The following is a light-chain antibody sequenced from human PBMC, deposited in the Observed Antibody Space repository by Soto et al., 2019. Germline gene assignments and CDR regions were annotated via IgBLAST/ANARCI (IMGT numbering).Light chain of an antibody. Sequence: QAVVTQEPSLTVSPGGTVTLTCGSSTGAVTSGHYPYWFQQKPGQAPRTLIYDTSNKHSWTPARFSGSLLGGKAALTLSGAQPEDEAEYYCLLSYRGVLPVFCGGTKLTVL. CDR2: DTS. V-gene: IGLV7-46*01. CDR1: TGAVTSGHY. CDR3: LLSYRGVLPV. J-gene: IGLJ2*01.